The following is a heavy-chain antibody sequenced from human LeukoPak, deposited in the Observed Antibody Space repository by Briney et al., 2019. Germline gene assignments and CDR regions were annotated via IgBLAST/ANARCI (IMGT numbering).Heavy chain of an antibody. D-gene: IGHD1-26*01. Sequence: SVKVSCKASGGTFSSYAISWVRQAPGQGREWMGGIIRIFGTANYAQKFQGRVTITADESTSTAYMALSSLRSEDTAVYYWAREWEALAAFDIWGQGTMVTVSS. V-gene: IGHV1-69*13. CDR2: IIRIFGTA. CDR3: AREWEALAAFDI. J-gene: IGHJ3*02. CDR1: GGTFSSYA.